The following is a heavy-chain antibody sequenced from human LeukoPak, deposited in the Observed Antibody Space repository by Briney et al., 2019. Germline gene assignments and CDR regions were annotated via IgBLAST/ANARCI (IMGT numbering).Heavy chain of an antibody. CDR1: RYTFTGYY. Sequence: ASVKVSCKASRYTFTGYYIHWVRQAPGQGLEWMGWINPNSGGTNYAQKFQGRVTMTRDTSISTAYMELSRLRSDDTAVYYCAREGGLYYYDSSGYFPFDYWGQGTLVTVSS. V-gene: IGHV1-2*02. D-gene: IGHD3-22*01. J-gene: IGHJ4*02. CDR2: INPNSGGT. CDR3: AREGGLYYYDSSGYFPFDY.